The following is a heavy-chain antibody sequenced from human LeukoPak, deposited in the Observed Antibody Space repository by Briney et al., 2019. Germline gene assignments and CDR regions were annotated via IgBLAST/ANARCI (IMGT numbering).Heavy chain of an antibody. V-gene: IGHV4-34*01. CDR3: ARGASYYYGSGSYFVY. CDR1: RGSFSGYY. CDR2: INHSGST. D-gene: IGHD3-10*01. Sequence: SETLSLTCAVYRGSFSGYYWSWIRQPPGKGLEWIGEINHSGSTNYNPSLKSRVTISVDTSKNQFSLKLSSVTAADTAVYYCARGASYYYGSGSYFVYWGQGTLVTVSS. J-gene: IGHJ4*02.